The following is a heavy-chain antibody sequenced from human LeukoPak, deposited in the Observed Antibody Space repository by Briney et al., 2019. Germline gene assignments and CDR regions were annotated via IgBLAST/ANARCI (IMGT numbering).Heavy chain of an antibody. CDR2: ISNSGSTI. V-gene: IGHV3-48*03. Sequence: GGSLRLSCVASGFTFSSYEMNWVRQAPGKGLEWVSYISNSGSTIYYADSMKGRFTISRDNAENSLYLQMNSLRAEDTAVYYCARVGPWVNPDYYYYYMDVWGKGTTVTVSS. D-gene: IGHD1-14*01. CDR1: GFTFSSYE. J-gene: IGHJ6*03. CDR3: ARVGPWVNPDYYYYYMDV.